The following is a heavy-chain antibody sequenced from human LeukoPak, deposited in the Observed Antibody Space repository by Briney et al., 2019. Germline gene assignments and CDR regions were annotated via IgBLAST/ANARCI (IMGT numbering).Heavy chain of an antibody. CDR1: GGTFSSYA. CDR3: ASAMVRGVGSDY. J-gene: IGHJ4*02. V-gene: IGHV1-69*01. Sequence: VKVSCKASGGTFSSYAISWVRQAPGQGLEWMGGIIPIFGTANYAQKFQGRVTITADESTSTAYMELSSLRSEDTAVYYCASAMVRGVGSDYWGQGTLVTVSS. CDR2: IIPIFGTA. D-gene: IGHD3-10*01.